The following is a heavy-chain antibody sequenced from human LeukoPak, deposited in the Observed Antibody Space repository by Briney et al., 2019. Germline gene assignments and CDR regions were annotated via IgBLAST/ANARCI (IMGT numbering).Heavy chain of an antibody. Sequence: ASVKVSCKASGYTFTTYSITWVRQAPGQGLEWMRWISGYNGNTNYAQKLQGRVTMTTDTSTSTAYMELSSLRSEDTAVYYCASGRGVIKQWLYYWGQGTLVTVSS. V-gene: IGHV1-18*01. CDR3: ASGRGVIKQWLYY. CDR1: GYTFTTYS. CDR2: ISGYNGNT. J-gene: IGHJ4*02. D-gene: IGHD6-19*01.